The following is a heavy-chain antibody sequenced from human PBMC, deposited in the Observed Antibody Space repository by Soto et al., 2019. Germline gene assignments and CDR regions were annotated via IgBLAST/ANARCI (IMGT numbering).Heavy chain of an antibody. CDR1: GYSLSTSGVG. J-gene: IGHJ4*02. CDR2: IYWDDDK. CDR3: AHRVGLAGGLGY. Sequence: QITLKESGPPLVKPTQTLTLTCTFSGYSLSTSGVGVGWIHQPPGKALEWLALIYWDDDKRYSPSLKSRVTITKDTSKNQVVLTMTNMDPVDTATYYCAHRVGLAGGLGYWGQGTLVIVSS. D-gene: IGHD6-13*01. V-gene: IGHV2-5*02.